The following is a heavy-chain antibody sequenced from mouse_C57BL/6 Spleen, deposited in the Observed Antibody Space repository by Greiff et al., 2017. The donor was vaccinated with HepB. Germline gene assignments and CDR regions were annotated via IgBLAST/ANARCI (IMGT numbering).Heavy chain of an antibody. CDR1: GFNIKDDY. D-gene: IGHD2-2*01. V-gene: IGHV14-4*01. J-gene: IGHJ1*03. CDR2: IDPENGYT. Sequence: VQLQQSGAELVRPGASVKLSCTASGFNIKDDYMHWVKQRPEQGLEWIGWIDPENGYTEYASKFQGKATITADTSSNTAYLQLSSLTSEDTAVYYCTTTGLWLRRRPCWYFDVWGTGTTVTVSS. CDR3: TTTGLWLRRRPCWYFDV.